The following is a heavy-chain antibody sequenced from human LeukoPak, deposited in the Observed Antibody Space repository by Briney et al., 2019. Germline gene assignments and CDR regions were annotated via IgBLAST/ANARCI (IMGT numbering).Heavy chain of an antibody. V-gene: IGHV3-48*01. CDR1: GFAFSSYS. Sequence: GGSVRLSCAASGFAFSSYSMNWVRQAPGKGLEWVSYISSSSSTIYYADSAKGRFTISRDSAKNSLYLQMNSLRAEDTAVYYCASLSGYSSYWGQGTLVPVSS. CDR3: ASLSGYSSY. D-gene: IGHD6-19*01. CDR2: ISSSSSTI. J-gene: IGHJ4*02.